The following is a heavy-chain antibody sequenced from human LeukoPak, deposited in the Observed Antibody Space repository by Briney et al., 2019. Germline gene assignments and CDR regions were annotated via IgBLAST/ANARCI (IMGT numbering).Heavy chain of an antibody. CDR2: IYYSGST. CDR3: ARGSGYCHDAFDI. V-gene: IGHV4-59*01. Sequence: SETLSLTCTVSGGSISSYYWSWIRQPPGKGLEWIGYIYYSGSTNYNPSLKSRVTISVDTSKNQFSLKLSSVTATDTAVYYCARGSGYCHDAFDIWGQGTMVSVSS. J-gene: IGHJ3*02. D-gene: IGHD3-22*01. CDR1: GGSISSYY.